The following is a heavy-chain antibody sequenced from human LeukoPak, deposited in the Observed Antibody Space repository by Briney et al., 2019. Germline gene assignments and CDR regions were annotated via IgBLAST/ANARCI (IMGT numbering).Heavy chain of an antibody. CDR2: IYSGGST. V-gene: IGHV3-66*02. J-gene: IGHJ3*02. CDR3: ARDGPIVGATGVAFDI. D-gene: IGHD1-26*01. CDR1: GFTVSSNY. Sequence: QTGGSLRLSCAASGFTVSSNYMSWVRQAPGKGLEWVSVIYSGGSTYYADSVKGRFTISRDNSKNTLYLQMNSLRAEDTAVYYCARDGPIVGATGVAFDIWGQGTMVTVSS.